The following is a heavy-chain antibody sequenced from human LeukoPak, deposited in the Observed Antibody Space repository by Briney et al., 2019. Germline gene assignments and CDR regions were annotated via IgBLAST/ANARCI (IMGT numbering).Heavy chain of an antibody. J-gene: IGHJ5*02. CDR3: VREWQQLMPS. Sequence: GGSLRLSCAGSGVNYNSYWMSWVRQAPGKGLEWVANVNQDGSEKYYVDSVKGRFIISRDNAKNSLYLQMNSLRAEDTALYYCVREWQQLMPSWGQGTRVTVSS. CDR2: VNQDGSEK. V-gene: IGHV3-7*01. CDR1: GVNYNSYW. D-gene: IGHD6-13*01.